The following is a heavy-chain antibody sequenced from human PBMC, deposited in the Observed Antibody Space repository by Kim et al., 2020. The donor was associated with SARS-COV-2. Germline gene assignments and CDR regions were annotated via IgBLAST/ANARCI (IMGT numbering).Heavy chain of an antibody. V-gene: IGHV3-30*18. D-gene: IGHD6-13*01. J-gene: IGHJ5*01. CDR1: GFTFSSYG. CDR3: AKDYKYRPTIAAAAVLS. CDR2: ISYDGSNK. Sequence: GSLRLSCAASGFTFSSYGMHWVRQAPGKGLEWVAVISYDGSNKYYADSVKGRFTISRDNSKNTLYLQMNSLRAEDTAVYYCAKDYKYRPTIAAAAVLSW.